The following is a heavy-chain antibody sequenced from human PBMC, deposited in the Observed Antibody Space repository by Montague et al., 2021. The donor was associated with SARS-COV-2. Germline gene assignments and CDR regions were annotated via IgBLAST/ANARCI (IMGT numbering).Heavy chain of an antibody. Sequence: SETLSLTCAVYGDSFSGYYWNWIRQPPGKGLEWVGEITHGGSTSXSPALKSRLTISLDTSKNQFSLKLDSVTAADTATYYCARSHDYRGNDYFDSWGQGALVIVSS. V-gene: IGHV4-34*01. CDR3: ARSHDYRGNDYFDS. CDR1: GDSFSGYY. D-gene: IGHD4-23*01. J-gene: IGHJ4*02. CDR2: ITHGGST.